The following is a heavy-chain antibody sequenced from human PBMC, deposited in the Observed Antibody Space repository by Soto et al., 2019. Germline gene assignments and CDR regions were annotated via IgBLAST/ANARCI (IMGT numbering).Heavy chain of an antibody. Sequence: SETLSLTCTISGGSISSGDYYWSWIRQPPGKGLEWIGYIYYSGSTYYNPSLKSRVTISVDTSKNQFSLKLSSVTAADTAVYYCARAEGYCSGGSCYSFVSFDYWGQGTLVTVSS. D-gene: IGHD2-15*01. CDR2: IYYSGST. V-gene: IGHV4-30-4*01. CDR1: GGSISSGDYY. CDR3: ARAEGYCSGGSCYSFVSFDY. J-gene: IGHJ4*02.